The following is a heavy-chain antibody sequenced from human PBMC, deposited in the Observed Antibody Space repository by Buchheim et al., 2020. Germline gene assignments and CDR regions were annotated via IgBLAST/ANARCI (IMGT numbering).Heavy chain of an antibody. Sequence: EVQLVESGGGLVQPGGSLRLSCAASGFSFSNNWMHWVRQAPGKGLEWVANIKEYGSEKHYVDSLKGRFIISRDNAKNSLFLQMNSLRAEDTAAYYCVKGGYDLWGQGTL. J-gene: IGHJ5*02. CDR1: GFSFSNNW. V-gene: IGHV3-7*01. CDR3: VKGGYDL. CDR2: IKEYGSEK. D-gene: IGHD3-22*01.